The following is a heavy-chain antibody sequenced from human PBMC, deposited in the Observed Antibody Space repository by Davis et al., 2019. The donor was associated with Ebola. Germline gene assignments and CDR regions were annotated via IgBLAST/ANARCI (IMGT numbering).Heavy chain of an antibody. V-gene: IGHV3-23*01. CDR3: ARGYCSSGNCYWGAHS. CDR2: VSGSGSST. Sequence: GESLKISCAASGFTFTNYAMSWVRQAPGKGLEWVSSVSGSGSSTYGTDSVKGRFTISRDNSKNTLYLQMHSLRAEDTAVYYCARGYCSSGNCYWGAHSWGQGTLVTVSS. J-gene: IGHJ4*02. CDR1: GFTFTNYA. D-gene: IGHD2-15*01.